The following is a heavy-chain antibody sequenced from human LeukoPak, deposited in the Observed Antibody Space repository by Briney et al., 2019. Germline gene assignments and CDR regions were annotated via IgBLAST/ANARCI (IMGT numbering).Heavy chain of an antibody. V-gene: IGHV4-39*01. Sequence: SETLSLTCTFSGGSIRGSSYSWGWIRQPPGKGLEWIGHIYASGSTNYSPSLKSRVTISVDTSKNQFSLKLNSVTAADTAVYFCALNFDYWGQGTLVTVSS. CDR2: IYASGST. J-gene: IGHJ4*02. CDR3: ALNFDY. CDR1: GGSIRGSSYS.